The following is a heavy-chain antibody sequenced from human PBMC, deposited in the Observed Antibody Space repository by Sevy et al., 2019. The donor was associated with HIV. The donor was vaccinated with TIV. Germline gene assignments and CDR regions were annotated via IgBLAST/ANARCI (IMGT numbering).Heavy chain of an antibody. Sequence: SETLSLTCAVYGGSFSGYYWSWIRQPPGKGLEWIGEINHSGSTNYNPSLKSRVTISVDTSKNQFSLKLSSVTAADTAVYYCARHRRIWSCQRWFDPRGQGTLVTVSS. CDR1: GGSFSGYY. CDR2: INHSGST. D-gene: IGHD3-3*01. J-gene: IGHJ5*02. V-gene: IGHV4-34*01. CDR3: ARHRRIWSCQRWFDP.